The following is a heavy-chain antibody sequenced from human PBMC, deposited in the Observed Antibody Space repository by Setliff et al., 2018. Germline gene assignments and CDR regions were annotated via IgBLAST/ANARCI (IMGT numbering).Heavy chain of an antibody. V-gene: IGHV3-7*03. D-gene: IGHD3-16*02. CDR2: IKEDGSEQ. CDR1: GFTFSTYW. CDR3: ARDNVILDDSRGIFYPWFDP. Sequence: HPGGSLRLSCAASGFTFSTYWMSWVRQAPGKGLEWVANIKEDGSEQYYVDSVWGRFSISRDNARNSVFLEMNSLRGEDTAVYYCARDNVILDDSRGIFYPWFDPWGQGTLVTVSS. J-gene: IGHJ5*02.